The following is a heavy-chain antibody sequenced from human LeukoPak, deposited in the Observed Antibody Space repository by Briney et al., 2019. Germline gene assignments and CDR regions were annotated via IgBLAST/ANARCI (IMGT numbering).Heavy chain of an antibody. CDR2: INHSGST. CDR1: GGSISSSSYY. D-gene: IGHD2-2*02. Sequence: PSETLSLTCTVSGGSISSSSYYWGWIRQPPGKGLEWIGEINHSGSTNYNPSLKSRVTISVDTSKNQFSLKLSSVTAADTAVYYCAREIPDIVVVPAAIGWFDPWGQGTLVTVSS. J-gene: IGHJ5*02. V-gene: IGHV4-39*07. CDR3: AREIPDIVVVPAAIGWFDP.